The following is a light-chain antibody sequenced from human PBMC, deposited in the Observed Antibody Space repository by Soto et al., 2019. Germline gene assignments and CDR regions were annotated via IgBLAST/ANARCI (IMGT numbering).Light chain of an antibody. CDR3: QQYKNSPPET. J-gene: IGKJ2*01. CDR1: QSVGTL. Sequence: ETVMTQSPATLSVSPGERATLAYRASQSVGTLLAWYQQKPGQAPRLLIHGASKRATGIPDRFSGSGSETEFTLTISSVQSEDFAVYFCQQYKNSPPETFGQGTRVEIK. V-gene: IGKV3-15*01. CDR2: GAS.